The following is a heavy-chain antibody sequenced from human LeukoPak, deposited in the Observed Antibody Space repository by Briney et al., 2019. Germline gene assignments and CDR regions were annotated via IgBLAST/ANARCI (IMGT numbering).Heavy chain of an antibody. CDR2: ISSSSSYI. J-gene: IGHJ4*02. CDR3: ARDPMYYYDSSGYHI. V-gene: IGHV3-21*01. CDR1: RFSFSTYN. Sequence: GGSLRLSCAASRFSFSTYNMNWVRQAPGKGLEWVSYISSSSSYIYYSDSVKGRFTISRDNAKNSLYLQMNSLRAEDTAVYCCARDPMYYYDSSGYHIWGQGTLVTVSS. D-gene: IGHD3-22*01.